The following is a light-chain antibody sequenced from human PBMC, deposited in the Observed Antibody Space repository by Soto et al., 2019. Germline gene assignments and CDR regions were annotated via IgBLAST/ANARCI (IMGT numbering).Light chain of an antibody. J-gene: IGKJ1*01. CDR2: GAS. CDR1: QSVSSN. CDR3: QQYTNGPPET. Sequence: EIVMTQSPATLSVSPGARATLSCRASQSVSSNLAWYQHKPGQAPRLLIFGASTRATGIPARFSGSGSGREFTLTIISLQSEDFAVYYCQQYTNGPPETFGQGTKVEIK. V-gene: IGKV3-15*01.